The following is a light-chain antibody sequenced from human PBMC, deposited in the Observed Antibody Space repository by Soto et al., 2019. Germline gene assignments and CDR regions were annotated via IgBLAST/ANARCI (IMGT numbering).Light chain of an antibody. V-gene: IGLV1-47*01. CDR2: RNR. J-gene: IGLJ3*02. Sequence: QSVLTQPPSASGTPGQTVTISCSGSTSNLGSNFIYWYQQLPGAAPKLLISRNRQRPSGVPDRFSGSKSGTSGSLVISGLRSEDEADYHCASLDDSLSGMVFGGGTKLTVL. CDR3: ASLDDSLSGMV. CDR1: TSNLGSNF.